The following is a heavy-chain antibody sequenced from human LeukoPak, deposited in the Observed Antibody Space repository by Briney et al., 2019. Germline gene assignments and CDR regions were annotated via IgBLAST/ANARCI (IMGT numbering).Heavy chain of an antibody. V-gene: IGHV4-38-2*02. D-gene: IGHD3-10*01. CDR3: ARSRAPVRGVNNWFDP. CDR2: IYHSGST. Sequence: SETLSLTCTVSSYSISSGYYWGWIRQPPGKGLEWIGSIYHSGSTYYNPSLKSRVTISVDTSKNQFSLKLSSVTAADTAVYYCARSRAPVRGVNNWFDPWGQGTLVTVSS. CDR1: SYSISSGYY. J-gene: IGHJ5*02.